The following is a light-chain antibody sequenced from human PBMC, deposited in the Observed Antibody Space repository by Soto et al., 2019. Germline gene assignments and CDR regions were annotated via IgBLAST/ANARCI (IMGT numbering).Light chain of an antibody. CDR3: QQYGSSPFT. V-gene: IGKV3-20*01. CDR2: GAS. Sequence: EIVLTQSPGTLSLSPGERATLSCRASRSVSSTYLAWYQQKPGQARRLLIYGASSRATGIPDRFSGSGSGTDFTLTISRLEAEDFAVYYCQQYGSSPFTFGPGTKVDIK. CDR1: RSVSSTY. J-gene: IGKJ3*01.